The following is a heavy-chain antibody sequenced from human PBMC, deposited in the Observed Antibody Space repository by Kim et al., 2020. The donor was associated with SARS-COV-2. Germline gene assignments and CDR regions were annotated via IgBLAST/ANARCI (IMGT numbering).Heavy chain of an antibody. CDR1: GGTFSSYA. D-gene: IGHD6-13*01. Sequence: SVKVSCKASGGTFSSYAISWVRQAPGQGLEWMGGIIPIFGTANYAQKFQGRVTITADESTSTAYMELSSLRSEDTAVYYCARLYSSSWPHYYYYGMDVWGQGTTVTVSS. CDR2: IIPIFGTA. J-gene: IGHJ6*02. V-gene: IGHV1-69*13. CDR3: ARLYSSSWPHYYYYGMDV.